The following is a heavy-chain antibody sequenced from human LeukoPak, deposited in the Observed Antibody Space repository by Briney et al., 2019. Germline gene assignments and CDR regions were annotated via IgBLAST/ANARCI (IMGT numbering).Heavy chain of an antibody. Sequence: SETLSLTCAVYGGSFSGYYWSWIRQPPGKGLEWIGEINHSGSTNYNPSLKSRVTISVDTSKNQFSLKLSSVTAADTAVYYCASSYCSSTSCSHYYYYGMDVWGQGTTVTVSS. V-gene: IGHV4-34*01. CDR2: INHSGST. J-gene: IGHJ6*02. CDR1: GGSFSGYY. D-gene: IGHD2-2*01. CDR3: ASSYCSSTSCSHYYYYGMDV.